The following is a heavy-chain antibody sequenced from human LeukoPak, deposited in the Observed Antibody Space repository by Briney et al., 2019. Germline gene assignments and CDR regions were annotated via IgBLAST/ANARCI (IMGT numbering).Heavy chain of an antibody. CDR2: ISYDGSNK. Sequence: GGSLRLSCAASGFTFSSYAMHWVRQAPGKGLEWVAVISYDGSNKYYADSVKGRFTISRDNSKNTLYLQMNSLRAEDTAVYYCARAPPSGSYPLQTNLPCDYWGQGTLVTVSS. CDR1: GFTFSSYA. CDR3: ARAPPSGSYPLQTNLPCDY. J-gene: IGHJ4*02. V-gene: IGHV3-30-3*01. D-gene: IGHD3-10*01.